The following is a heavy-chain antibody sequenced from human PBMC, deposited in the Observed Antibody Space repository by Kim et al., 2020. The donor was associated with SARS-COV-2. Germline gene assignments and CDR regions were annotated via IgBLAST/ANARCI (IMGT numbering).Heavy chain of an antibody. Sequence: AESLKISCKGSGYSFTSYWIGCVRQMPGKGLEWMGIIYPGDSDTRYSPSFQGQVTISADKSISTAYLQWSSLKASDTAMYYCARGDDDSSGWPNWFDPWGQGTLVTVSS. CDR3: ARGDDDSSGWPNWFDP. V-gene: IGHV5-51*01. CDR2: IYPGDSDT. J-gene: IGHJ5*02. CDR1: GYSFTSYW. D-gene: IGHD6-19*01.